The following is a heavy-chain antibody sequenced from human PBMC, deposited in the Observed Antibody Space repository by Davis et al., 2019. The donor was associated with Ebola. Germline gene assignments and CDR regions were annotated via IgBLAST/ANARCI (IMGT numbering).Heavy chain of an antibody. CDR2: FSPSASRK. Sequence: ASVTVSCKASRSTFPNYYIHWVRQTPGHGLEWMGIFSPSASRKTYAETFQGRVTMTRDTSTSTAYMELSGLRSEDTAVYYCAAGSYYGSGTYRHFDYWGQGTLVTVSS. CDR1: RSTFPNYY. V-gene: IGHV1-46*01. D-gene: IGHD3-10*01. CDR3: AAGSYYGSGTYRHFDY. J-gene: IGHJ4*02.